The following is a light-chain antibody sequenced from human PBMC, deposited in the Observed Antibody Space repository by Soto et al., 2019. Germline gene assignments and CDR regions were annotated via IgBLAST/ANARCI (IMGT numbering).Light chain of an antibody. CDR2: KAS. Sequence: DIQMTQSPSTLSASVGDRVTITCRASQSISSWLAWYQQKPGKAPKLLIYKASSLESGVPSRFSGSGSGTEFPLTISSLQPDDFATYYCHQYNSYSYTFGQGTKLEIK. CDR3: HQYNSYSYT. V-gene: IGKV1-5*03. J-gene: IGKJ2*01. CDR1: QSISSW.